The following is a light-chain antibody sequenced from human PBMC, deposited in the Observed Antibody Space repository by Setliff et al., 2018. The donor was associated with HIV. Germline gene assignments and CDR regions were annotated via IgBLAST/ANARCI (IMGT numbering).Light chain of an antibody. Sequence: QSVLTQPASVSGSPGQSITISCTGTSSDIGAYNYASWYQQHPGKAPKLMIYDVSSRPSGVSNRFSGSKSGNTASLTISGLQAEDEADYYCSSYTSSGTLGFGTGTKV. J-gene: IGLJ1*01. CDR1: SSDIGAYNY. CDR3: SSYTSSGTLG. CDR2: DVS. V-gene: IGLV2-14*01.